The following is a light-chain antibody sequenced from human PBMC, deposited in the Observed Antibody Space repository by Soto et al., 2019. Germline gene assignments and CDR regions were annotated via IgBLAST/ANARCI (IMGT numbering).Light chain of an antibody. CDR3: QNFGDSPFT. CDR2: GAS. J-gene: IGKJ3*01. Sequence: EVVLMQSTDTLSLSPGERPTLSCRASESISSHYIAWYQHKPGQAPRLLIFGASTRATGIPDRFSGSWSGTDFTLTISRLEPEDFAMYYCQNFGDSPFTFGPGTKVDIK. CDR1: ESISSHY. V-gene: IGKV3-20*01.